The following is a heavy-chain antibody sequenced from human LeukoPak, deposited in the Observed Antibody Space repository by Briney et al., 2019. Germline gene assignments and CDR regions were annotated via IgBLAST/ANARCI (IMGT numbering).Heavy chain of an antibody. J-gene: IGHJ3*02. CDR1: GFTFGNYA. Sequence: PGGSLRLSCAASGFTFGNYAMTWVRQVPGKGLEWVSGISGTGGTTNYADSVKGRFTISRDNSKNTLYLQMSSLRAEDMAVYYCAKTLTTVTILDAFDIWGQGTMVTVSS. CDR2: ISGTGGTT. CDR3: AKTLTTVTILDAFDI. V-gene: IGHV3-23*01. D-gene: IGHD4-17*01.